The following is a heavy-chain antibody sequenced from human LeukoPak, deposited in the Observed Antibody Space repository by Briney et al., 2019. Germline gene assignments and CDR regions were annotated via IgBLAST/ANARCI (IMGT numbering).Heavy chain of an antibody. CDR3: ARDLRSEWLRFPYYYGMDV. CDR1: GYTFTSYG. J-gene: IGHJ6*02. CDR2: ISAYNGNT. D-gene: IGHD5-12*01. Sequence: ASVKVSCKASGYTFTSYGISWVRQAPGQGLEWMGWISAYNGNTNYAQKLQGRVTMTTDTSTSTAYMELRSLRSDDTAVYYCARDLRSEWLRFPYYYGMDVWGHGTTVTVSS. V-gene: IGHV1-18*01.